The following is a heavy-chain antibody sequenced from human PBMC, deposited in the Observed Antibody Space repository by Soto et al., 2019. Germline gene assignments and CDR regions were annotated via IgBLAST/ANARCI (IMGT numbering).Heavy chain of an antibody. CDR1: GGTFSSYS. J-gene: IGHJ2*01. Sequence: QVQLVQSGAEVKKPGSSVKVSCKASGGTFSSYSINWVRQSPGQGLEWMGGIIPIFGTANYAQKFQGRVTLTADESTSTAHMELSSLRNEDTAVYYCARPFQSWPGGWYSALWGRGTLVTVSS. D-gene: IGHD3-16*01. CDR2: IIPIFGTA. V-gene: IGHV1-69*01. CDR3: ARPFQSWPGGWYSAL.